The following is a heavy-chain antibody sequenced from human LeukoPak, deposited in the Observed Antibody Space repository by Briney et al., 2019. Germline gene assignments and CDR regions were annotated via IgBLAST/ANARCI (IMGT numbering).Heavy chain of an antibody. V-gene: IGHV3-48*01. CDR2: ISGTSRTI. CDR3: AKDGWLESGRTPFYFDS. J-gene: IGHJ4*02. D-gene: IGHD3-10*01. CDR1: GFKFSSYS. Sequence: GGSLRLSCAASGFKFSSYSMKWVRQAPGKGLQWLSYISGTSRTIYYADSVKGRFAISRDNARNSLYLQMSSLRVEDTAVYYCAKDGWLESGRTPFYFDSWGQGTLVTVSS.